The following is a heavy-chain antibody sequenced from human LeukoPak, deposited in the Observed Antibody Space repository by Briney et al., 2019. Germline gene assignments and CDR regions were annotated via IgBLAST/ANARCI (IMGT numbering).Heavy chain of an antibody. CDR3: AREPPPSYSGGREHYFDY. Sequence: ASVKVSCKASGYTFTSYYIHLVRQAPGQGLEWMGIINPSGGSTSYAQKFRDRLTRTRDTSTSTLYMELSSLRSEDTAVYYCAREPPPSYSGGREHYFDYWGQGTLVTVSS. CDR2: INPSGGST. D-gene: IGHD1-26*01. J-gene: IGHJ4*02. CDR1: GYTFTSYY. V-gene: IGHV1-46*01.